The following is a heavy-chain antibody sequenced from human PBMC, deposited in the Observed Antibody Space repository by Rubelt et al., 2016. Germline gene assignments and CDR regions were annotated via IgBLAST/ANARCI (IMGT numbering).Heavy chain of an antibody. V-gene: IGHV1-2*02. CDR3: AGDGDSTGDY. CDR2: ISPNSGGT. CDR1: GYTFTGYY. D-gene: IGHD6-19*01. J-gene: IGHJ4*02. Sequence: QVQLVQSGAEVKKPGASVKVSCKASGYTFTGYYIHWVRQAPGQGLEWMGWISPNSGGTNYAQKFQGRVSMTREKSISTAYMGLSNLRSDDTAVYYCAGDGDSTGDYWGQGTLVIVSS.